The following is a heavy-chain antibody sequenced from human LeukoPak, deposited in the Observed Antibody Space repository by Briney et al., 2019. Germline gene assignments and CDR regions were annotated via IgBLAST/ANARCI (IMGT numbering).Heavy chain of an antibody. CDR2: MNPNSGNT. CDR1: GYTFTSYG. D-gene: IGHD1-1*01. V-gene: IGHV1-8*03. CDR3: AREGNWNAFDI. J-gene: IGHJ3*02. Sequence: ASVKVSCKASGYTFTSYGISWVRQAPGQGLEWMGWMNPNSGNTGYAQKFQGRVTITRNTSVSTAYMELSSLRSEDTAVYYCAREGNWNAFDIWGQGTMVTVSS.